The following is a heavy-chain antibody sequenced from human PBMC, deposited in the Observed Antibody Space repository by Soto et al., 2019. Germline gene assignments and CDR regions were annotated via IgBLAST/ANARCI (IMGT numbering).Heavy chain of an antibody. V-gene: IGHV4-31*03. CDR3: ARDCIAAAGNYYYYGMDV. J-gene: IGHJ6*02. CDR1: GGSISSGGYY. Sequence: SETLSLTCTVSGGSISSGGYYWSWIRQHPGKGLEWIGYIYYSGSTYYNPSLKSRVTISVDTSKNQFSLKLSSVTAADTAVYYCARDCIAAAGNYYYYGMDVWGQGTTVTVSS. D-gene: IGHD6-13*01. CDR2: IYYSGST.